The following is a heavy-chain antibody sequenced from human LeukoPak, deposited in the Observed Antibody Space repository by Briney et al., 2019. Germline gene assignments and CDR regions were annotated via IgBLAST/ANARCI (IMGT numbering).Heavy chain of an antibody. Sequence: GGSLRLSCAASGFTVSSNYMSWVRQAPGKGLEWVSVIYSGGSTYYADSVKGRFTLSRDNSKNTLYLQMNSLRAEDTAVYYCARGDVYYDSSEYYWGQGTLGTVSS. J-gene: IGHJ4*02. CDR3: ARGDVYYDSSEYY. CDR1: GFTVSSNY. V-gene: IGHV3-53*01. D-gene: IGHD3-22*01. CDR2: IYSGGST.